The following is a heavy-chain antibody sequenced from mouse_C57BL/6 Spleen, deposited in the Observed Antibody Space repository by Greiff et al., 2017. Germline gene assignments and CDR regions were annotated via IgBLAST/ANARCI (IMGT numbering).Heavy chain of an antibody. Sequence: VQLKQSGPELVKPGASVKISCKASGYTFTDYYMNWVKQSHGKSLEWIGDINPNNGGTSYNQKFKGKATLTVDKSSSTAYMELRSLTSEDSAVYYCARRLDGFYAMDYWGQGTSVTVSS. J-gene: IGHJ4*01. CDR2: INPNNGGT. CDR1: GYTFTDYY. V-gene: IGHV1-26*01. D-gene: IGHD2-3*01. CDR3: ARRLDGFYAMDY.